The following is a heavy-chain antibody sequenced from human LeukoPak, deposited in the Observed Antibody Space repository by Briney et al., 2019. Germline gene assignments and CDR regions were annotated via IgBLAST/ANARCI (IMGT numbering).Heavy chain of an antibody. CDR3: AKGPHVGSGYHPDY. Sequence: GGSLRLSCAASGFTFSSYAMSWVRQAPGKGLEWVSAISGSGGSTYYADSVKGRFTISRDNSKNTLYLQMNSLRDEDTAVYFCAKGPHVGSGYHPDYWGQGNLVTVSS. J-gene: IGHJ4*02. V-gene: IGHV3-23*01. D-gene: IGHD3-22*01. CDR2: ISGSGGST. CDR1: GFTFSSYA.